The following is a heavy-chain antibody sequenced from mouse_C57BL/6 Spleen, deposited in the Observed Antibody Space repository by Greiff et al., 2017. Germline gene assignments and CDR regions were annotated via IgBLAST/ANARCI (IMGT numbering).Heavy chain of an antibody. D-gene: IGHD1-1*01. J-gene: IGHJ4*01. CDR2: IDPISGGT. CDR1: GYTFTSYW. Sequence: VQLQQPGAELVKPGASVSLSCKASGYTFTSYWMHWVKQRPGRGLEWLGRIDPISGGTKYNEKFNSKDTLTVDKPSSAAYMQISSLTSEGSEVYYCARAAITTVVNYAMDYWGQGTSVTVSS. V-gene: IGHV1-72*01. CDR3: ARAAITTVVNYAMDY.